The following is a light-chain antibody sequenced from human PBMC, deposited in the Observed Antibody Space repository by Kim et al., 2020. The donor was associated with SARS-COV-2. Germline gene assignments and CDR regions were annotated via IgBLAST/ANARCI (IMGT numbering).Light chain of an antibody. CDR2: GAS. Sequence: FTGETATLSRRASQGVGRSYLAWYQQKPGQAPRLLIYGASSRATGIPDRFSGSGSGTDFTLTISRLEPEDFAVYYCQQYGSSSWTFGQGTKVDIK. CDR1: QGVGRSY. V-gene: IGKV3-20*01. J-gene: IGKJ1*01. CDR3: QQYGSSSWT.